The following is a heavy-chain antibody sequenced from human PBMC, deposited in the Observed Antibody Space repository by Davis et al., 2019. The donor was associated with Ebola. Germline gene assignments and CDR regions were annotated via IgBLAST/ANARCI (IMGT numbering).Heavy chain of an antibody. CDR1: GFTFSSYG. V-gene: IGHV3-30*18. D-gene: IGHD5-18*01. CDR2: ISYDGSNK. J-gene: IGHJ4*02. CDR3: AKGARYSYGFGY. Sequence: PGGSLRLSCAASGFTFSSYGMHWVRQAPGKGLEWVAVISYDGSNKYYADSVKGRFTISRDNSKNTLYLQMNSLRAEDTAVYYCAKGARYSYGFGYWGQGTLVTVSS.